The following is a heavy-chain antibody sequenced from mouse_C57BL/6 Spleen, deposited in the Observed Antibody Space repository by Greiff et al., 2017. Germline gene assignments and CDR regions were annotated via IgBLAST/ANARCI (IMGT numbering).Heavy chain of an antibody. J-gene: IGHJ4*01. CDR2: IDPSDSYT. CDR3: ARGPVVARSYAMDY. CDR1: GYTFTSYW. D-gene: IGHD1-1*01. Sequence: QVQLQQPGAELVMPGASVKLSCKASGYTFTSYWMHWVKQRPGQGLEWIGEIDPSDSYTNYNQKFKGKSTLTVDKSSSTAYMQLSSLTSEDSAVYYCARGPVVARSYAMDYWGQGTSVTVSS. V-gene: IGHV1-69*01.